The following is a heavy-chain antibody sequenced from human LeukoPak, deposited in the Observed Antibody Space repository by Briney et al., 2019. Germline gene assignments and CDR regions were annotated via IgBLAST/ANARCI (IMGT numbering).Heavy chain of an antibody. V-gene: IGHV1-8*01. D-gene: IGHD3-16*01. CDR2: MNPNSGNR. CDR3: ARVPTYFDRVWGISETQEFDY. J-gene: IGHJ4*02. CDR1: GYTFTNYD. Sequence: ASVKVSCKASGYTFTNYDINWVRQATGQALEWVGWMNPNSGNRGYTESFQGRVTMTMNTSVNTAYMELITLTSEDTAVYYCARVPTYFDRVWGISETQEFDYWGQGTLVTVSS.